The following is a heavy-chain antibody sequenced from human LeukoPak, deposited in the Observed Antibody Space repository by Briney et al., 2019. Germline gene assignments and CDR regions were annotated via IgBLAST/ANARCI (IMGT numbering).Heavy chain of an antibody. Sequence: PSETLSLTCTVSGGSISSYYWSWIRQPPGKGLEWIGYIYYSGSTNYNPSLKSRVTISVDTSKNQFSLKLSSVTAADTAVYYCARHECSSTSCYGGAFDIWGQGTMVTVSS. V-gene: IGHV4-59*08. D-gene: IGHD2-2*01. J-gene: IGHJ3*02. CDR3: ARHECSSTSCYGGAFDI. CDR2: IYYSGST. CDR1: GGSISSYY.